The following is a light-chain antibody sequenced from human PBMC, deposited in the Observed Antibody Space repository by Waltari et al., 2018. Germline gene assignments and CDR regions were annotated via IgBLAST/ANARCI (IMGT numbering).Light chain of an antibody. CDR1: SSDVGSYNY. CDR3: GSYSRSAFL. V-gene: IGLV2-14*03. J-gene: IGLJ2*01. Sequence: QSALTQPASVSGSPGQSITISCTGTSSDVGSYNYVSWYQQYPGRAPKPMIYDGSSRPSGVSNRCSGSKSGNTASLTISGLQPEDEATYYCGSYSRSAFLFGGGTKLTVL. CDR2: DGS.